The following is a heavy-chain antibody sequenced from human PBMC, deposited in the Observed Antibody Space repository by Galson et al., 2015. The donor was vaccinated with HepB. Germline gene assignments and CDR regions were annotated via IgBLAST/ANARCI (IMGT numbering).Heavy chain of an antibody. D-gene: IGHD2-2*01. J-gene: IGHJ5*02. V-gene: IGHV4-59*01. CDR2: IYYSGST. CDR1: GGSISSYY. Sequence: LSLTCTVSGGSISSYYWSWIRQPPGKGLEWIGYIYYSGSTNYNPSLKSRVTISVDTSKNQFSLKLSSVTAADTAVYYCAREFIVVVPAAMGRWFDPWGQGTLVTVSS. CDR3: AREFIVVVPAAMGRWFDP.